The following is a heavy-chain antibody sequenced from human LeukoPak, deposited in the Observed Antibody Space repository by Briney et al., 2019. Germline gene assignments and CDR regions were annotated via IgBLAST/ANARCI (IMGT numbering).Heavy chain of an antibody. CDR1: GGTFSSYA. Sequence: SVKVSCKASGGTFSSYAISWVRQAPGQGLEWMGRIIPIFGIANYAQKFQGRVTITADKSTSTAYMELSSLRSEDAAVYCCARSTAITMIVVDPWGQGTLVTVSS. J-gene: IGHJ5*02. CDR2: IIPIFGIA. V-gene: IGHV1-69*04. D-gene: IGHD3-22*01. CDR3: ARSTAITMIVVDP.